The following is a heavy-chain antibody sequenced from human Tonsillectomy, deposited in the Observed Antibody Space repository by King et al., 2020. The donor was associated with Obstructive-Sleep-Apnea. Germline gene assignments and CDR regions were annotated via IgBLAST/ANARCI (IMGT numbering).Heavy chain of an antibody. Sequence: VQLVESGAEVKKPGESLRISCKGSGYSFTTYWISWVRQMPGKGLEWMRRIDPSDSYTNYSPSFQGHVTISADKSISTAYLQWSSLKASDTAMYYCARIGDSSGWYADYYYYGMDVWGQGTTVTVSS. CDR2: IDPSDSYT. V-gene: IGHV5-10-1*03. CDR1: GYSFTTYW. J-gene: IGHJ6*02. D-gene: IGHD6-19*01. CDR3: ARIGDSSGWYADYYYYGMDV.